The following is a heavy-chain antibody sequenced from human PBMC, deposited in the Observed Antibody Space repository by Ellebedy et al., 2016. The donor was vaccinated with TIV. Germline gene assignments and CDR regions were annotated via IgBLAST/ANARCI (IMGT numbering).Heavy chain of an antibody. CDR1: GASVRSSY. J-gene: IGHJ3*02. CDR3: AKQGDRLEPYDAFDI. Sequence: SETLSLTXTVSGASVRSSYWSWVRQSPGKALEWIGHIYHSGRLNYNPTLKSQVTIALGTSKNQFSLRLSSVTAADTAVYYCAKQGDRLEPYDAFDIWGPGTMVTVS. V-gene: IGHV4-59*08. D-gene: IGHD1-1*01. CDR2: IYHSGRL.